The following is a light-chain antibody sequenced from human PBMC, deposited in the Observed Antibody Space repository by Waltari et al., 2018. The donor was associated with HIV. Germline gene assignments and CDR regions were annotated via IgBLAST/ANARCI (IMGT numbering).Light chain of an antibody. Sequence: SYELTQPPSVSVSPGQTASITCSGDKLGDKYASWSQQKPGQSPVLVIYQDTNRASGIPERFSGSNSGNTATLTISGTQATDDADYYCQAWDIITAGVVFGGGTKLTVL. CDR3: QAWDIITAGVV. J-gene: IGLJ2*01. V-gene: IGLV3-1*01. CDR1: KLGDKY. CDR2: QDT.